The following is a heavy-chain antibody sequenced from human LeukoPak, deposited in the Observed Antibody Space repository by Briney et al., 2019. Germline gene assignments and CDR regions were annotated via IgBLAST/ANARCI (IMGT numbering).Heavy chain of an antibody. Sequence: AGGSLRLSCAASGFTFSSYSMNWVRPAPGKGLEWVSAISGSGGSTYYADSVKGRFTISRDNSKNTLYLQMNSLRAEDTAVYYCAKDAYSGSYLATFDYWGQGTLVAVSS. CDR1: GFTFSSYS. CDR2: ISGSGGST. CDR3: AKDAYSGSYLATFDY. D-gene: IGHD1-26*01. V-gene: IGHV3-23*01. J-gene: IGHJ4*02.